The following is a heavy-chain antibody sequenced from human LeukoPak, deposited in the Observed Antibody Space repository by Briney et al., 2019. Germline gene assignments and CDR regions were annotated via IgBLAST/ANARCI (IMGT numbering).Heavy chain of an antibody. V-gene: IGHV1-2*02. CDR3: ARDSPYYYDSSGYDYYYYGMDV. Sequence: ASVKVSCKASGYTFTGCYMHWVRQAPGQGLEWMGWINPNSGGTNYAQKFQGRVTMTTDTSTSTAYMELRSLRSDDTAVYYCARDSPYYYDSSGYDYYYYGMDVWGQGTTVTVSS. D-gene: IGHD3-22*01. J-gene: IGHJ6*02. CDR1: GYTFTGCY. CDR2: INPNSGGT.